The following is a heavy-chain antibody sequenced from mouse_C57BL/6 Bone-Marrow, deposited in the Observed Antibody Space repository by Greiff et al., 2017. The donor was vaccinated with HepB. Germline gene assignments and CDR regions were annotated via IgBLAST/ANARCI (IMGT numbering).Heavy chain of an antibody. D-gene: IGHD2-3*01. Sequence: EVNVVESEGGLVQPGSSMKLSCTASGFTFSDYYMAWVRQVPEKGLEWVANINYDGSSTYYLDSLKSRFIISRDNAKNILYLQMSSLKSEDTATYYCARDDGTRGFAYWGQGTLVTVSA. J-gene: IGHJ3*01. CDR1: GFTFSDYY. CDR2: INYDGSST. V-gene: IGHV5-16*01. CDR3: ARDDGTRGFAY.